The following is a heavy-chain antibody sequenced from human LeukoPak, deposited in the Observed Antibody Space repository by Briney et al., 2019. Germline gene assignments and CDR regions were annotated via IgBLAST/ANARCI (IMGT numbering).Heavy chain of an antibody. J-gene: IGHJ4*02. D-gene: IGHD5-24*01. Sequence: GESLKISCQDSGYSFSNYWIGWVRQMPGKGLGWMGMIFPSDSDTRYGPSFQGQVTISADKSISTAYLQWSSLKASDTAMYYCARKTDNSFDYWGQGTVVTVSS. CDR1: GYSFSNYW. CDR2: IFPSDSDT. CDR3: ARKTDNSFDY. V-gene: IGHV5-51*01.